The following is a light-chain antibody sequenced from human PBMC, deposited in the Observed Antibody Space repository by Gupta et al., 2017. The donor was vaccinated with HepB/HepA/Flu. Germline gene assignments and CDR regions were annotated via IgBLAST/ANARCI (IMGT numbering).Light chain of an antibody. CDR1: QSVLYNSNNKNY. CDR3: QQFYTFPPT. Sequence: DIVLTQSPDSLAVSLGERATINCKSSQSVLYNSNNKNYLTWYQQKPGQPPKLLIYWASTRESGVPDRFSGSGSGTDFTLTISSLQAEDVAIYYCQQFYTFPPTFGQGTKVEIK. CDR2: WAS. V-gene: IGKV4-1*01. J-gene: IGKJ1*01.